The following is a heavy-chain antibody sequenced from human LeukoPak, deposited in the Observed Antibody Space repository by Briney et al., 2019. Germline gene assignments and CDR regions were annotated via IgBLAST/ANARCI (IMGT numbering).Heavy chain of an antibody. V-gene: IGHV3-48*03. Sequence: GGSLRLSCAASGFTFSSYEMNWVRQAPGKGLEWVSYISSSGSAIYYADSVKGRFTISRDNAKNSLYLQMNRLRAEDTAVYYCAELGITMIGGVWGKGTTVTISS. CDR2: ISSSGSAI. J-gene: IGHJ6*04. CDR3: AELGITMIGGV. CDR1: GFTFSSYE. D-gene: IGHD3-10*02.